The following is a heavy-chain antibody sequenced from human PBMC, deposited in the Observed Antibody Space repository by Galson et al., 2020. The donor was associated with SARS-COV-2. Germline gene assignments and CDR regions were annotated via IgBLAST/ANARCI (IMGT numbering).Heavy chain of an antibody. Sequence: ASETLSLTCTVSGGSISSYYWSWIRQPLGKGLEWIGYIYYSGSTNYNPSPKSRVTISVDTSKNQFSLKLSSVTAADTAVYYCARGQSVWYFDLWGRGTLVTVSS. CDR2: IYYSGST. CDR1: GGSISSYY. V-gene: IGHV4-59*01. J-gene: IGHJ2*01. CDR3: ARGQSVWYFDL.